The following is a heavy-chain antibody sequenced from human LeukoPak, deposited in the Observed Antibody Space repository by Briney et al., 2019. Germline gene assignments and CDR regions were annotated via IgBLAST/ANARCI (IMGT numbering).Heavy chain of an antibody. D-gene: IGHD6-19*01. V-gene: IGHV4-30-4*01. CDR2: IYYSGST. CDR1: GGSISSGDYY. Sequence: PSETLSLTCTVSGGSISSGDYYWSWIRQPPGKGLEWIGYIYYSGSTNYNPSLKSRVTLSVDTSKNQFSLKLTSVTAADTAVYYCARARGAEAVDSWGQGTLVTVSS. J-gene: IGHJ4*02. CDR3: ARARGAEAVDS.